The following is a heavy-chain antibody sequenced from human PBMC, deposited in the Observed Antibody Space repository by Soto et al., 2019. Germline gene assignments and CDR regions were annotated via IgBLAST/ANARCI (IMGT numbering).Heavy chain of an antibody. Sequence: QVQLQESGPGLVKPSGTLSLTCAVSSGSISSSNWWSWVREPPGKGLEWIGEIFHNGNTYSSPSLTGRVTMSVDKYTNQSALDLNSVTAADTAVYYRASRTYAMDVWGQGTTVTVSS. V-gene: IGHV4-4*02. CDR2: IFHNGNT. CDR3: ASRTYAMDV. CDR1: SGSISSSNW. J-gene: IGHJ6*02.